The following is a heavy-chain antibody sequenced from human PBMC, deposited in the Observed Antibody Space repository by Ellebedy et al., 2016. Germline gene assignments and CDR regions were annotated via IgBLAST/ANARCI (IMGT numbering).Heavy chain of an antibody. CDR1: GFTFSSYG. CDR2: IWYDGSNK. Sequence: GESLKISCAASGFTFSSYGMHWVRQAPGKGLEWVAVIWYDGSNKYYADSVKGRFTISRDNSKNTLYRQMNSLRAEDTAVYYCARDLTGYYGMDVWGQGTTVSVSS. CDR3: ARDLTGYYGMDV. V-gene: IGHV3-33*08. J-gene: IGHJ6*02. D-gene: IGHD7-27*01.